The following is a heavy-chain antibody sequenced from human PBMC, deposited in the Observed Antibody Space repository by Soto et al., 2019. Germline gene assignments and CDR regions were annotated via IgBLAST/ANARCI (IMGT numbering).Heavy chain of an antibody. CDR3: ARVHWGGDCYVLVS. CDR2: TIPMFGTA. J-gene: IGHJ4*02. CDR1: GGTFSSYP. V-gene: IGHV1-69*06. D-gene: IGHD2-21*02. Sequence: QVQLVQARAEVKQPGSSVKVSCKASGGTFSSYPISWVRQAPGQGLEWMGGTIPMFGTANYAQKFQGRVTITADKSTSKAYMKLSGLRSEDPAVNYRARVHWGGDCYVLVSWGQGTLVTVSS.